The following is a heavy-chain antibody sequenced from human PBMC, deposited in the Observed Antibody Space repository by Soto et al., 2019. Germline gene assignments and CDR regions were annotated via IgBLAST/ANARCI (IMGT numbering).Heavy chain of an antibody. J-gene: IGHJ6*02. CDR1: GFTFSSYA. Sequence: PGGSLRLSCAASGFTFSSYAMHWVRQAPGKGLEWVAVISYDGSNKYYADSVKGRLTISRDNSKNTLYLQMNSLRAEDTAVYYCARDLFTSDYGMDVWGQGTTVTVSS. D-gene: IGHD3-3*01. CDR3: ARDLFTSDYGMDV. CDR2: ISYDGSNK. V-gene: IGHV3-30-3*01.